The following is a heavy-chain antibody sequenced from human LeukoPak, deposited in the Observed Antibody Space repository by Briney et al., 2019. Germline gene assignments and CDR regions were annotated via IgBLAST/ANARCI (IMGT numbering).Heavy chain of an antibody. J-gene: IGHJ4*02. CDR2: ISGSSDTR. D-gene: IGHD6-19*01. V-gene: IGHV3-48*01. CDR1: GFTFSSYS. CDR3: ARAPYTSGWYRGDNDY. Sequence: GGSLRPSCAASGFTFSSYSMNWVRQAPGKGLEWVSYISGSSDTRYYADSVKGRFTISRDNAKNPLYLQMNSLRAEDTAVYYCARAPYTSGWYRGDNDYWGQGTLVTVSS.